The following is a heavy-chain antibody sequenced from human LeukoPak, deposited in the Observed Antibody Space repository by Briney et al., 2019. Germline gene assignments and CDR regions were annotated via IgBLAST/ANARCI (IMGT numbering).Heavy chain of an antibody. D-gene: IGHD2-21*01. CDR2: IRYDGSNK. V-gene: IGHV3-30*02. CDR3: AKDPTPGFVVVIAIPDY. Sequence: GGSLRLSCVASGFTFSSYGMHWVRQAPGKGLEWVAFIRYDGSNKYYADSVKGRFTISRDNSKNTLYLQMNSLRAEDTAVYYCAKDPTPGFVVVIAIPDYWGQGTLVTVSS. CDR1: GFTFSSYG. J-gene: IGHJ4*02.